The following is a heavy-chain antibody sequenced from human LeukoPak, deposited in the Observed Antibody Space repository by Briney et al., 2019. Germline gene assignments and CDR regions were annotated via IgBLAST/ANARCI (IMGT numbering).Heavy chain of an antibody. V-gene: IGHV4-61*02. CDR1: GGSISSGSYY. CDR3: ASSIYYYDRSGYLD. J-gene: IGHJ4*02. Sequence: SETLSLTCTVSGGSISSGSYYWSWIRQPAGKGLEWIGRIYTSGSTNYNPSLKSRVTISLDTSKNQFSLKLTSVTAADTAVYYCASSIYYYDRSGYLDWGQGTLVTVSS. CDR2: IYTSGST. D-gene: IGHD3-22*01.